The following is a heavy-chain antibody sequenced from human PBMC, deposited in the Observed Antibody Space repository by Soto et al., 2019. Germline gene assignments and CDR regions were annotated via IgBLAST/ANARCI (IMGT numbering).Heavy chain of an antibody. D-gene: IGHD3-3*01. CDR1: GFTFDDYA. CDR2: ISWNSGSI. J-gene: IGHJ3*02. Sequence: EVQLVESGGGLVQPGRSLRLSCAASGFTFDDYAMHWVRQAPGKGLEWVSGISWNSGSIGYADSVKGRFTISRDNAKNSLYLQMNSLRAEDTALYYCAKDLLEWLLYLGGAFVIWGRGTMVTVVS. V-gene: IGHV3-9*01. CDR3: AKDLLEWLLYLGGAFVI.